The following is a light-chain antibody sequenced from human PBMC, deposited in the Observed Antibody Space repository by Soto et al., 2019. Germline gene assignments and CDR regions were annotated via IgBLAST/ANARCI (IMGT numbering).Light chain of an antibody. CDR2: DVS. CDR3: CSYAGSYTWV. J-gene: IGLJ3*02. CDR1: SSDVGGYNN. Sequence: QSALTQPRSVSGSPGQSVTISCTGTSSDVGGYNNVSWYQQHPGKAPKLMIYDVSKRPSGVPDRFSGSKSGNTASLTISGLQAEDEDDYYFCSYAGSYTWVFGGVTKLTVL. V-gene: IGLV2-11*01.